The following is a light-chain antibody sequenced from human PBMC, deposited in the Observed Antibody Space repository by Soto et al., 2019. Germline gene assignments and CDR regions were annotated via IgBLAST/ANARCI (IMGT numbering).Light chain of an antibody. V-gene: IGLV2-14*01. CDR3: SSYTSSSTPYV. CDR1: SSDIGGYNY. J-gene: IGLJ1*01. Sequence: QSVLTQPASVSGSPGQSITISCTGTSSDIGGYNYVSWYQQYPGKAPKLMIYEVNNRPSGVSNRFSGSKSGNTASLTISGLQAEDESDYYCSSYTSSSTPYVFGTGTKGTVL. CDR2: EVN.